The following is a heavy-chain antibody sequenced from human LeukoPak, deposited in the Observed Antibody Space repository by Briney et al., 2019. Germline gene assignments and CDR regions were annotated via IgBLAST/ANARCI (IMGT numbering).Heavy chain of an antibody. V-gene: IGHV4-61*10. CDR3: ARRGYYMNV. Sequence: SETLSLTCTVSGGPISSGSYYWSWIRQPAGKGLEWIGRVYSSGSTDYNPSLKSRLSISVGTSKIQFSLRLSSVTAADTAVYYCARRGYYMNVWGKGITVTVSS. J-gene: IGHJ6*03. CDR1: GGPISSGSYY. CDR2: VYSSGST.